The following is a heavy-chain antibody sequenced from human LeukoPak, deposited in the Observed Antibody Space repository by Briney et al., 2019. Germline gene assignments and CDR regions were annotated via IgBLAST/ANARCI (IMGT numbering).Heavy chain of an antibody. V-gene: IGHV1-24*01. Sequence: GASVKVSCKVSGYTLTELSMHWVRQAPGKGLEWMGGFDPEDGETIYAQKFQGRVTMTEDTSTDTAYMELSSLRSEDTAVYYCATVKMARYYYGMDVWAKGPRSPSP. CDR1: GYTLTELS. D-gene: IGHD5-24*01. CDR3: ATVKMARYYYGMDV. J-gene: IGHJ6*02. CDR2: FDPEDGET.